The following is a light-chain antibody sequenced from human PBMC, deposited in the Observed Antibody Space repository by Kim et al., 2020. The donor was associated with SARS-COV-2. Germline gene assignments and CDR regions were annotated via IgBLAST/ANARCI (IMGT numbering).Light chain of an antibody. CDR3: QQFYVYPRT. J-gene: IGKJ1*01. CDR2: GAS. V-gene: IGKV1-9*01. CDR1: QGISNY. Sequence: ASVGDRVTITCRASQGISNYLAWYQQNPGKAPKVLIYGASTLQSGVPSRFSGSGSGTEFTLTINSLQPEDFATYFCQQFYVYPRTFGQGTKVDIK.